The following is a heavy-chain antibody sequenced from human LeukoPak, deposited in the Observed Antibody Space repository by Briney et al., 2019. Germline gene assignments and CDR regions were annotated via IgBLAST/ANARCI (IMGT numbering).Heavy chain of an antibody. Sequence: GGSLRLSCAASGFTFSSYAMTWVRQAPGKGLEWVSTISISGASTYYADSVKGRFTISRDNSNNTLYLQMNSLRAEDTAVYYCAKKTGGIYAFDIWGQGTVVTVSS. CDR3: AKKTGGIYAFDI. CDR2: ISISGAST. V-gene: IGHV3-23*01. J-gene: IGHJ3*02. CDR1: GFTFSSYA. D-gene: IGHD6-13*01.